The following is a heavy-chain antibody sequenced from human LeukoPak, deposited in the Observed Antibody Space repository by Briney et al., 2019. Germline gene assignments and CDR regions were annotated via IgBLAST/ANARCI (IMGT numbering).Heavy chain of an antibody. CDR1: GLTFSSYW. CDR2: INSDGSST. J-gene: IGHJ5*02. CDR3: ARDQGWSNWFDP. Sequence: PGGSLRLSCAASGLTFSSYWMHWVRQAPGKGLVWVSRINSDGSSTSCADSVKGRFTISRDNAKNTLYLQMNSLRAEDTAVYYCARDQGWSNWFDPWGQGTLVTVSS. V-gene: IGHV3-74*01. D-gene: IGHD2-15*01.